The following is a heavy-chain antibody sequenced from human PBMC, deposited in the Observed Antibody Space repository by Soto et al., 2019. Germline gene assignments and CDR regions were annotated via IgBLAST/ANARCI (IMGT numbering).Heavy chain of an antibody. J-gene: IGHJ1*01. V-gene: IGHV4-59*08. D-gene: IGHD3-9*01. Sequence: PSETLSLTCTVSGGSISSYYWSWIRQPPGKGLEWIGYIYYSGSTNYNPSLKSRVTISVDTSKNQFSLKLSSVTAADMAVYYCARHSYDILTGYPNPDRQYFQHWGQGTLVTVSS. CDR2: IYYSGST. CDR1: GGSISSYY. CDR3: ARHSYDILTGYPNPDRQYFQH.